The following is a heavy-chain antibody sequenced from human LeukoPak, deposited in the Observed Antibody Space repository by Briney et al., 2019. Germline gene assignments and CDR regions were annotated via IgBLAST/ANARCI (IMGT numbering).Heavy chain of an antibody. J-gene: IGHJ4*02. V-gene: IGHV3-53*01. Sequence: GGSLRLSCAASGFTVSSNYMSWVRQAPGKGLEWVSVIHSGGSTYYADSVKGRFTISRDNSKNTLYLQMNSLRAEDTAVYYCARAGGPEVFDYWGQGTLVTVSS. CDR1: GFTVSSNY. D-gene: IGHD1-1*01. CDR3: ARAGGPEVFDY. CDR2: IHSGGST.